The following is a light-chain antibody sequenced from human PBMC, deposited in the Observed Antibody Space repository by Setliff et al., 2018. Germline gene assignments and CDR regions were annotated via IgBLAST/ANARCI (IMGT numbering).Light chain of an antibody. Sequence: QPVLTQPASVSGSPGQSITISCAGTSSDVGAYSHVSWYQQYPGKAPKLMISEVSNRPSGVSYRFSGSKSGNTASLTISGLQAEDEADYYCMSYTTIRTYVFGTGTKVTVL. J-gene: IGLJ1*01. V-gene: IGLV2-14*01. CDR1: SSDVGAYSH. CDR2: EVS. CDR3: MSYTTIRTYV.